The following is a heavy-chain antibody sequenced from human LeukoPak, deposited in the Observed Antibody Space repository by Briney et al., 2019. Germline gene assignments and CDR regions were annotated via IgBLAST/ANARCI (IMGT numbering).Heavy chain of an antibody. D-gene: IGHD1-1*01. Sequence: GGSLRLSCAASGFSLSTNEMNWVRQAPGKGLEWVSYISTSGTTIYYADSVKGRFTISRDNAKNTLYLQMNSLRAEDTAVYYCAADLWKGNYWGQGTLVTVSS. V-gene: IGHV3-48*03. CDR3: AADLWKGNY. CDR1: GFSLSTNE. CDR2: ISTSGTTI. J-gene: IGHJ4*02.